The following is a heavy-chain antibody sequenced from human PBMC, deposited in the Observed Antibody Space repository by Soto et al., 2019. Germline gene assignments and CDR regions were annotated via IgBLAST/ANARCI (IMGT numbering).Heavy chain of an antibody. J-gene: IGHJ6*02. Sequence: QAQLVESXXXXXXXXXXLRLSCEASGYSFSNYGMHWVRQAPGKGLEWVAAISYDGITKYYSDSLKGRFTISKDNSKNTLYLEMNSLRPEDTAVYYCAKDMTRFLAWPHYFRGLDVWGQGTTVTVSS. CDR3: AKDMTRFLAWPHYFRGLDV. CDR1: GYSFSNYG. D-gene: IGHD3-3*01. CDR2: ISYDGITK. V-gene: IGHV3-30*18.